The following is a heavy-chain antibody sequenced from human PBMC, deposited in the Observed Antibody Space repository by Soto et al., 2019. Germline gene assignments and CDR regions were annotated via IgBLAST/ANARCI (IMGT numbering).Heavy chain of an antibody. Sequence: ESGGGVVQPGRSLRLSCAASGFTFSSYGMHWVRQAPGKGLEWVAVISYDGSNKYYADSVKGRFTISRDNSKNTLYLQMNSLRAEDTAVYYCAKSTGSYSRGAFDIWGQGTMVTVSS. CDR3: AKSTGSYSRGAFDI. CDR2: ISYDGSNK. J-gene: IGHJ3*02. D-gene: IGHD1-26*01. CDR1: GFTFSSYG. V-gene: IGHV3-30*18.